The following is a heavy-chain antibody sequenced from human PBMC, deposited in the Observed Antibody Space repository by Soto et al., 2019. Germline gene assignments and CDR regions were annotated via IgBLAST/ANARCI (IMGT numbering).Heavy chain of an antibody. Sequence: SETLSLTCAVYGGSFSGYYWSWIRQPPGKGLEWIGEINHSGSTNYNPSLKSRVTISVDTSKNQFSLKLSSVTAADTAVYYCARADYGDYVLGMDVWGQGTTLTVSS. J-gene: IGHJ6*02. V-gene: IGHV4-34*01. CDR2: INHSGST. CDR3: ARADYGDYVLGMDV. D-gene: IGHD4-17*01. CDR1: GGSFSGYY.